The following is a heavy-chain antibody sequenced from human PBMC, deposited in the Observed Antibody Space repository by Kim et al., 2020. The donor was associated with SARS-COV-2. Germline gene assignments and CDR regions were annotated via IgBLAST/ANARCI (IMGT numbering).Heavy chain of an antibody. V-gene: IGHV1-69*13. CDR2: IIPIFGTA. D-gene: IGHD6-13*01. J-gene: IGHJ3*02. CDR1: GGTFSSYA. CDR3: ARARVAAAGTRPPHRARWLFDI. Sequence: SVKVSCKASGGTFSSYAISWVRQAPGQGLEWMGGIIPIFGTANYAQKFQGRVTITADESTSTAYMELSSLRSEDTAVYYCARARVAAAGTRPPHRARWLFDIWVQGTMVTVSS.